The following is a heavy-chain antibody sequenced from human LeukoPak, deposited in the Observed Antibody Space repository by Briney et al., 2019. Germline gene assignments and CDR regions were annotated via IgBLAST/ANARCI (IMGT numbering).Heavy chain of an antibody. D-gene: IGHD4-17*01. V-gene: IGHV4-59*11. Sequence: SETLSLTCAVSDDSFSSHYWTWIRQPPGKGLEWSGYNSYIGRTNYNPSLKSRVTISIDTSKNQFSLKLSSVTAADTAVYYCARDLVTVTKGFDIWGQGTMVSVSS. J-gene: IGHJ3*02. CDR2: NSYIGRT. CDR1: DDSFSSHY. CDR3: ARDLVTVTKGFDI.